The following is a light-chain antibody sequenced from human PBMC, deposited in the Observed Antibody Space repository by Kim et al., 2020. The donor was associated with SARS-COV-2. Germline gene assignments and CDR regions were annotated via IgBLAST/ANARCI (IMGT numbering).Light chain of an antibody. Sequence: DIVMTQSPDSLAVSLGERATINCKSSQNILYSSNNKNYLAWYQQKPGHPPKLLIYWASARESGVPDRFSGSGSGTDFTLTISSLQAADVAVYYCQQYYTTPYSFGQGTKLEI. CDR3: QQYYTTPYS. J-gene: IGKJ2*01. CDR1: QNILYSSNNKNY. V-gene: IGKV4-1*01. CDR2: WAS.